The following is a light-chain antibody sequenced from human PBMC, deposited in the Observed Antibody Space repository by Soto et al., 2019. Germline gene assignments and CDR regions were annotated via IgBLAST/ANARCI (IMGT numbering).Light chain of an antibody. J-gene: IGLJ2*01. V-gene: IGLV1-51*01. CDR3: GTWDTSLSAGV. Sequence: QSVLTQPPSVSAAPGQKVTISCSGTSSNIGNNYASWYQQLPGTAPKLLIYDNNKRPSGIPDQFSGSKSGTSATLGITGLQTGDEADYYCGTWDTSLSAGVFGGGTKLTVL. CDR2: DNN. CDR1: SSNIGNNY.